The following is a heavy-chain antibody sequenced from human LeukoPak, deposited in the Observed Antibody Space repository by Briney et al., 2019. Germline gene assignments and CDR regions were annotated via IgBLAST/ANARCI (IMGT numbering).Heavy chain of an antibody. CDR3: ARGRRYTGRHDGSDI. J-gene: IGHJ3*02. CDR2: IYGSGST. CDR1: GGSINSFY. D-gene: IGHD1-26*01. V-gene: IGHV4-59*01. Sequence: SETLSLTCNVSGGSINSFYWSWIRQPPGKGLEWIGYIYGSGSTNYNPSLKSRVTISVDTSKNQFSLRLNSVTAADTAVYYCARGRRYTGRHDGSDIWGQGTMVTVSS.